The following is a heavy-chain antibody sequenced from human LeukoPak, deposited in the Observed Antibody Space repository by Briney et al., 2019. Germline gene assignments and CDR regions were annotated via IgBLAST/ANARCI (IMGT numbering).Heavy chain of an antibody. CDR1: GGSISGDH. Sequence: SETLSLTCTVSGGSISGDHWNWIRQPPGKGLEWIGYIYYSGSTNYNPSLKSRLTISVDTSKNQFSLKLTSVTTADTAVYYCARLTKRNDAFTIWGQGTMVTVSS. V-gene: IGHV4-59*01. CDR3: ARLTKRNDAFTI. CDR2: IYYSGST. D-gene: IGHD1-14*01. J-gene: IGHJ3*02.